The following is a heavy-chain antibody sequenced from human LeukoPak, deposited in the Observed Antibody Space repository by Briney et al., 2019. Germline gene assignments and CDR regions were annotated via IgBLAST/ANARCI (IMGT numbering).Heavy chain of an antibody. V-gene: IGHV3-30*03. CDR3: ARTHSSAWLNWYFDL. CDR1: GFTFSSYG. Sequence: PGGSLRLSCAVSGFTFSSYGMHWVRQAPGMGLEWVAVISYDGSNKNYADSVKGRFTISRDNSKNTLYLQMNSLRAEDTAVYYCARTHSSAWLNWYFDLWGRGTLVTVSS. J-gene: IGHJ2*01. CDR2: ISYDGSNK. D-gene: IGHD6-19*01.